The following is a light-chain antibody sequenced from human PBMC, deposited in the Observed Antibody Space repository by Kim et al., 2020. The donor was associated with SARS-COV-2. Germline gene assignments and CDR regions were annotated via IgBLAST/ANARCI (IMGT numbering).Light chain of an antibody. CDR3: SSRDTTGDHVV. J-gene: IGLJ3*02. V-gene: IGLV3-19*01. CDR2: GKY. CDR1: SLRSYY. Sequence: SSELTQDSAVSVALGQTVRLTCQGDSLRSYYATWYQQRPGQAPTLVLYGKYDRPSGIPDRFSGSASGNTASLTITGAQAEDEGDYYCSSRDTTGDHVVFGGGTKLTVL.